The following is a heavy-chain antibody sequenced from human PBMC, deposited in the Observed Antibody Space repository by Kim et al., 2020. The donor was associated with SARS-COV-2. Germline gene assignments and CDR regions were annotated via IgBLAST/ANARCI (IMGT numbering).Heavy chain of an antibody. V-gene: IGHV3-30*03. CDR1: GFTLSTYG. CDR3: ARGVGVDYCGMYV. J-gene: IGHJ6*02. D-gene: IGHD2-15*01. Sequence: GGSLRLSCAASGFTLSTYGMHWVRQAPGKGLEWVSVITNDGSSKYYSDPVKGRFTISRDNAKNSLYLQMNSLRVEDTAVYYCARGVGVDYCGMYVWGHGT. CDR2: ITNDGSSK.